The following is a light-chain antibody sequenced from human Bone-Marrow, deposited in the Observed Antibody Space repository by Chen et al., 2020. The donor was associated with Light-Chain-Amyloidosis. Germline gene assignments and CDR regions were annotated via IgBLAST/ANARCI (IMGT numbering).Light chain of an antibody. Sequence: NFMLTQAHSVSESPGKTLTISCTRSSGSIATNYVQWYQQRPGSSPTTVIYENNKRPSGVPDRFSGSIDISSNSASLTISGLRTEDEADYYCQSFDRSNLGLVFGVGTKLTVL. V-gene: IGLV6-57*01. CDR2: ENN. CDR1: SGSIATNY. CDR3: QSFDRSNLGLV. J-gene: IGLJ2*01.